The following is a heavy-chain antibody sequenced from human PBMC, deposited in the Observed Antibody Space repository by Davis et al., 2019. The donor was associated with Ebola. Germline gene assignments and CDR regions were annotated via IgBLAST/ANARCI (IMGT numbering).Heavy chain of an antibody. CDR3: ARGDNGGDFDY. J-gene: IGHJ4*02. CDR2: ISWNSGSI. Sequence: GGSLRLSCAASGFTFSDYYMSWIRQAPGKGLEWVSGISWNSGSIGYADSVKGRFTIPRDNAKNSLYLQMNSLRAEDTAVYYCARGDNGGDFDYWGQGTLVTVSS. CDR1: GFTFSDYY. V-gene: IGHV3-20*04. D-gene: IGHD1-14*01.